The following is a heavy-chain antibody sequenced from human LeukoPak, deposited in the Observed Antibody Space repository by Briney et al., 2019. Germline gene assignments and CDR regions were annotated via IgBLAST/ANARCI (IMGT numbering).Heavy chain of an antibody. Sequence: GRSLRLSCAASGFAFSTYSMNWVRQAPGKGLEWVSSISSISRDIYHADSVKGRFTISRDNAKNSLYLQMNSLRAEDTAVYYCARGVNSGSYPNWFDPWGQGILVTVSS. J-gene: IGHJ5*02. CDR3: ARGVNSGSYPNWFDP. D-gene: IGHD1-26*01. CDR2: ISSISRDI. CDR1: GFAFSTYS. V-gene: IGHV3-21*01.